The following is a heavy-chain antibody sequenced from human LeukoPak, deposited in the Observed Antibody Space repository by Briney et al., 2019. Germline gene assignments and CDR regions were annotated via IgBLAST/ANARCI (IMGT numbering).Heavy chain of an antibody. D-gene: IGHD3-10*01. CDR3: AASMVSGGYDF. CDR2: IKLDGSEK. Sequence: GGSLRLSCVASGFTFGKYWMSWARQAPGKGLEWVANIKLDGSEKNYVDSVRGRFTISRDNGKNSLYLQMNSLRAEDTAVYYCAASMVSGGYDFWGQGTLVTVSS. J-gene: IGHJ4*02. V-gene: IGHV3-7*03. CDR1: GFTFGKYW.